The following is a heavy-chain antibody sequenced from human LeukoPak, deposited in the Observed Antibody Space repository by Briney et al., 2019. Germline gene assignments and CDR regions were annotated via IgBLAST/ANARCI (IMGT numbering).Heavy chain of an antibody. CDR1: GFTFSSYA. D-gene: IGHD6-13*01. J-gene: IGHJ4*02. Sequence: PGGSLRLSCAASGFTFSSYAMSWVRQAPGKGLEWVSAISGSGGSTYYADSVKGRFTISRDNSKNTLYLQMNSLRAEDTAVYYCAKEGPSSSWYIFGYYFDYWGQGTLVTVSS. CDR2: ISGSGGST. CDR3: AKEGPSSSWYIFGYYFDY. V-gene: IGHV3-23*01.